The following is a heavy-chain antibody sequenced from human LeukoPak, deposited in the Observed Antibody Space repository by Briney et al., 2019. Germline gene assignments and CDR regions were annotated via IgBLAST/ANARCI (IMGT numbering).Heavy chain of an antibody. CDR3: AKDNIAVAGTDAFDI. CDR1: GFTFDGYA. CDR2: ISWNSGSI. Sequence: GGSLRLSCAASGFTFDGYAVHWVRQAPGKGLEWVSGISWNSGSIGYADSVKGRFTISRDNAKNSLYLQMNSLRAEDTALYYCAKDNIAVAGTDAFDIWGQGTMVTVSS. V-gene: IGHV3-9*01. J-gene: IGHJ3*02. D-gene: IGHD6-19*01.